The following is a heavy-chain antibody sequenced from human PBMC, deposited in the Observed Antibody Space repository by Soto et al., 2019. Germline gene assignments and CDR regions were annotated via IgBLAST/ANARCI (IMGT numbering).Heavy chain of an antibody. CDR1: GFTFSSYA. D-gene: IGHD3-3*01. CDR3: EKDLLENTIGYFDY. Sequence: GWSLRLSCAASGFTFSSYAMSWVRQAPGKGLEWVSAISGSGGSTYYGDSVKGRFTISRDNSRNTLFMQMNSLRAEDTAVFYCEKDLLENTIGYFDYWGQGAMVTVSS. J-gene: IGHJ4*02. CDR2: ISGSGGST. V-gene: IGHV3-23*01.